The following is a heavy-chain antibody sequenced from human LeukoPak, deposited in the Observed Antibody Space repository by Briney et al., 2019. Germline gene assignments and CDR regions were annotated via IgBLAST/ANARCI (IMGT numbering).Heavy chain of an antibody. CDR1: GYNFSNYW. D-gene: IGHD6-13*01. Sequence: GESLKISCQGSGYNFSNYWVGWVRQMPGKGLEWMGLIYPGDSDTRYSPSFRGQVTISADKSISTAYLQWSSLKASDSAMYYCARQPRGSSSWYLDYWGQGTLVTVSS. V-gene: IGHV5-51*01. J-gene: IGHJ4*02. CDR3: ARQPRGSSSWYLDY. CDR2: IYPGDSDT.